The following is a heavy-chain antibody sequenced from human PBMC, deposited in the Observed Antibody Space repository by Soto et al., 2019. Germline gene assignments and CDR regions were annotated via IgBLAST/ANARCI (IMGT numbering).Heavy chain of an antibody. J-gene: IGHJ2*01. Sequence: QVQLVESGGGLVKPGGSLRLSCAASGFTCSDYYMSWIRQAPGKGLEWVSYINSSSSYTNYADSVKGRFTISRDNAKNSLYLQMNSLRAEDTAMYYCARIIAAAGGRRYFDLWGRGTLVTVSS. CDR3: ARIIAAAGGRRYFDL. CDR2: INSSSSYT. CDR1: GFTCSDYY. D-gene: IGHD6-13*01. V-gene: IGHV3-11*05.